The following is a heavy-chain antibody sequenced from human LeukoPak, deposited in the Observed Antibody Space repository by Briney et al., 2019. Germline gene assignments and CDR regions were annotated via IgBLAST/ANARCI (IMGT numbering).Heavy chain of an antibody. CDR3: AGGGSGSDY. V-gene: IGHV3-7*01. Sequence: GGSLRLSCAASGFTFSNLWMTWVRQAPGKGLEWVANINQDGSEKYYVDSVRGRFTISRDNAKNSLYLQMNSLRAEDTAVYFCAGGGSGSDYWGQGTLVTVSS. D-gene: IGHD5-12*01. CDR1: GFTFSNLW. CDR2: INQDGSEK. J-gene: IGHJ4*02.